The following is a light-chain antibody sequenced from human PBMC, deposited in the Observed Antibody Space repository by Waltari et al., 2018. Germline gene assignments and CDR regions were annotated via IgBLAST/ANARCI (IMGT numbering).Light chain of an antibody. Sequence: QSALTQPASVSGSPGQSITIPCTGTSRDVGGYNYVSWYQQHPGKAPKLMIYDVSNRPSGVSNRFSGSKSGNTASLTISGLQAEDEADYYCSSYTSSSHVVFGGGTKLTVL. CDR1: SRDVGGYNY. CDR3: SSYTSSSHVV. V-gene: IGLV2-14*03. CDR2: DVS. J-gene: IGLJ2*01.